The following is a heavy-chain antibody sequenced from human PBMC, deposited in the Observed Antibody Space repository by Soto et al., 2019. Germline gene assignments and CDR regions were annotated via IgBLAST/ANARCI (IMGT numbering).Heavy chain of an antibody. D-gene: IGHD2-2*01. CDR1: GYTFTNYG. J-gene: IGHJ6*02. CDR2: INPDSDNT. CDR3: ARGRRYCTTTSCYPPALFPYGMDV. Sequence: ASVKVSCKTSGYTFTNYGINWVRQAAGQGLEWMGWINPDSDNTGYAQKFQGRVTMTRDTSISTAYMELNSLRSEDTAAYYCARGRRYCTTTSCYPPALFPYGMDVWGQGTTVTVSS. V-gene: IGHV1-8*01.